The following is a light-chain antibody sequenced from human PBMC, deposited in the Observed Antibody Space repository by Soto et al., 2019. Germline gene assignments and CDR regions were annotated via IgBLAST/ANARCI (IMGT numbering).Light chain of an antibody. J-gene: IGKJ3*01. CDR2: ATS. Sequence: IQMTQSPSSVSASVGDRVTMTCRASQGVGGWLAWYQQKPGKVPKLLIYATSSLHSGVPSRFSGSGSVTDFTLSISSLQPEDFATYYCQQTHSPPLSFGPGPKVDIK. V-gene: IGKV1-12*01. CDR3: QQTHSPPLS. CDR1: QGVGGW.